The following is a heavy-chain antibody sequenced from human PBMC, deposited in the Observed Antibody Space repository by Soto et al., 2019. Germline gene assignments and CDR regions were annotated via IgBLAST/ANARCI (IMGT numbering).Heavy chain of an antibody. V-gene: IGHV4-39*07. CDR2: ISYSGTT. Sequence: SETLSLTCTVSGDSISSNNNYWSCIRQPPGEGLEWIGFISYSGTTSYSPSLKSRVTISVDRSKNQFSLNLNSVTAADTAIYYCARSEATFLDYWGQGTLVTVSS. D-gene: IGHD1-26*01. CDR3: ARSEATFLDY. J-gene: IGHJ4*02. CDR1: GDSISSNNNY.